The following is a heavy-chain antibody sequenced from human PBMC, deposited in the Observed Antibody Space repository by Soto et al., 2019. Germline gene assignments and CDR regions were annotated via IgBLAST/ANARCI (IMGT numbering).Heavy chain of an antibody. V-gene: IGHV4-59*01. CDR1: GDSISTYY. CDR2: IFYSGGT. CDR3: ARLQLVQKVIDY. J-gene: IGHJ4*02. D-gene: IGHD1-1*01. Sequence: ETLSLTCTASGDSISTYYWCWIRQPPGKGLQWIGYIFYSGGTAYNPSLKSRVTISLDMSKKQISLKLSSVTTADTATYFCARLQLVQKVIDYWGQGTLVTASS.